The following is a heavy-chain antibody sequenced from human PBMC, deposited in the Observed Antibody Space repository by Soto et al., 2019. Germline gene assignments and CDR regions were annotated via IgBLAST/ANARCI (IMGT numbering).Heavy chain of an antibody. Sequence: EVQMLESGGGLVQPGGSLRLSCAASGFTFSSYDMSWVRQAPGKGLEWVSAISGSDGSTFYADSVKGRFTISRDDSKNTLYLQMNSLRAEDTAVYYCAKGPGMYSDFDCWGQGTLVTVSS. D-gene: IGHD2-8*01. CDR1: GFTFSSYD. CDR2: ISGSDGST. V-gene: IGHV3-23*01. CDR3: AKGPGMYSDFDC. J-gene: IGHJ4*02.